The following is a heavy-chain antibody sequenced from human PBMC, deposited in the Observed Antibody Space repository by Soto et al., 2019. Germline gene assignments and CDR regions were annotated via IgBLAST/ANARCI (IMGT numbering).Heavy chain of an antibody. J-gene: IGHJ6*02. CDR1: GFTFSSYA. D-gene: IGHD6-13*01. Sequence: GGSLRLSCAASGFTFSSYAMSWVRQAPGKGLEWVSAISGSGGSTYYADSVKGRFTISRDNSKNTLYLQMNSLRAEDTAVYYLSKDASSWCSPHYYYGMDVWGQGTTVTVSS. V-gene: IGHV3-23*01. CDR2: ISGSGGST. CDR3: SKDASSWCSPHYYYGMDV.